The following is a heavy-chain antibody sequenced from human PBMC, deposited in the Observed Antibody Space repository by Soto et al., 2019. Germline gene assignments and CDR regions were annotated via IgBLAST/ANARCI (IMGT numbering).Heavy chain of an antibody. CDR2: INAGNGNT. D-gene: IGHD1-26*01. V-gene: IGHV1-3*01. Sequence: VASVKVSCKASGYTFTSYAMHWVRQAPGQRLEWMGWINAGNGNTKYSQKFQGRFTISRDNAKNTLYLQMNSLRAEDTAVYYCVRDDIGLGIDYWGLGTLVTVSS. J-gene: IGHJ4*02. CDR3: VRDDIGLGIDY. CDR1: GYTFTSYA.